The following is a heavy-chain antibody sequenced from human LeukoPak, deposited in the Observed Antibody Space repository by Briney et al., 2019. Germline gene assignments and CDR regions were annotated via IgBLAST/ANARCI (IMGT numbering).Heavy chain of an antibody. J-gene: IGHJ6*03. V-gene: IGHV4-38-2*02. CDR1: GYSISSGYY. CDR3: AREAYGSAVHYYYYMDV. CDR2: IYYSGST. D-gene: IGHD3-10*01. Sequence: SETLSLTCTVSGYSISSGYYWGWIRQPPGKGLEWIGSIYYSGSTYYNPSLKSRVTISVDTSKNQFSLKLSSVTAADTAVYYCAREAYGSAVHYYYYMDVWGKGTTVTVSS.